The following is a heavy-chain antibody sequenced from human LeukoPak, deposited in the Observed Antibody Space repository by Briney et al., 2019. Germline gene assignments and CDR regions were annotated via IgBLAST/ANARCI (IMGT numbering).Heavy chain of an antibody. CDR2: ISANNDDT. D-gene: IGHD2-15*01. V-gene: IGHV1-18*01. CDR3: ARDFYSSGGTWSDCFDP. CDR1: GYTFTRYG. Sequence: ASVKVSCKASGYTFTRYGISWVRQAPGQGLEWIGWISANNDDTRYAQNFRGRVTMTADASTTVYMELSGLKSDDTAVYYCARDFYSSGGTWSDCFDPWGQGTVVTVSS. J-gene: IGHJ5*02.